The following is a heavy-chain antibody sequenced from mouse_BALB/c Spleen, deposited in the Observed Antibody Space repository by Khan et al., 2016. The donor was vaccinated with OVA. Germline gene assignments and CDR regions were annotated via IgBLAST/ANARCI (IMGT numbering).Heavy chain of an antibody. D-gene: IGHD2-12*01. V-gene: IGHV2-4-1*01. Sequence: QVQLKESGPGLVQPSQNLSITCTVSGFSLITYGVHWVRQSPGKGLEWLGVIWSGGSTDYNEAFLSRLSISKDNSKSQVFFKMNSLQSDDTAIYYWARHSYRYDFTCWGRGTLVTVSS. J-gene: IGHJ3*01. CDR2: IWSGGST. CDR3: ARHSYRYDFTC. CDR1: GFSLITYG.